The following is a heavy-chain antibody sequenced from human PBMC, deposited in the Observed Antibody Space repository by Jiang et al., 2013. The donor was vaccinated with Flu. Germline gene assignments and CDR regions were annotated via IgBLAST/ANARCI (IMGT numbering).Heavy chain of an antibody. CDR3: ARGWSVTTYFGL. CDR1: GASVSRNY. J-gene: IGHJ2*01. V-gene: IGHV4-59*02. Sequence: GPGLVKPSETLSLTCTVSGASVSRNYWNWIRQPPGKGLEWIGYFYEGGSTKYNPSLKSRVTISGDTSNNQFSLKLSSVTAADTAVYFCARGWSVTTYFGLVGPWHPGHCLL. D-gene: IGHD3-3*01. CDR2: FYEGGST.